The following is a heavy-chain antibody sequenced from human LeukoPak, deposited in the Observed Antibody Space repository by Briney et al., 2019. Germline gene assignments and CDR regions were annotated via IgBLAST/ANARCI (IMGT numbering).Heavy chain of an antibody. CDR1: GFTFSFHG. V-gene: IGHV3-66*01. CDR2: IYSGGST. J-gene: IGHJ4*02. D-gene: IGHD2-15*01. CDR3: AREYCSGGSCYHDY. Sequence: PGGSLRLSCAASGFTFSFHGMSWVRQAPGKGLEWVSVIYSGGSTYYADSVKGRFTISRDNSKNTLYLQTNSLRAEDTAVYYCAREYCSGGSCYHDYWGQGTLVTVSS.